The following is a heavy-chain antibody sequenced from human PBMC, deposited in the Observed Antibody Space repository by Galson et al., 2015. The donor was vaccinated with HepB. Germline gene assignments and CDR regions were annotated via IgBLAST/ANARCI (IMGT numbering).Heavy chain of an antibody. D-gene: IGHD2-15*01. V-gene: IGHV1-18*04. CDR1: GYTFSSYS. CDR3: ARGAFVAAVTATLNNWFDP. CDR2: ISAYDSST. J-gene: IGHJ5*02. Sequence: SVKVSCKASGYTFSSYSIAWVRPAPGEGLEWMGWISAYDSSTNYAQKLQGRVTLTTETSTTTAYMELRSLRSDDTAVYYCARGAFVAAVTATLNNWFDPWGQGTLVTVSS.